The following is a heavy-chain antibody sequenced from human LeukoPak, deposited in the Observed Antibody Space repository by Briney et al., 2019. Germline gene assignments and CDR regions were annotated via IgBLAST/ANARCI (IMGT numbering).Heavy chain of an antibody. V-gene: IGHV3-21*01. J-gene: IGHJ4*02. D-gene: IGHD3-22*01. CDR2: ISNSSSYI. CDR3: ARDLWDYFDSSGYYPSDY. CDR1: GFTFSSYS. Sequence: GGSLRLSCAVSGFTFSSYSMNWVRQAPGKGLEWVSSISNSSSYIYYADSVRGRFTISRDNAKNSLYLQMNSLRAEDTAVYYCARDLWDYFDSSGYYPSDYWGQGTLVTVSS.